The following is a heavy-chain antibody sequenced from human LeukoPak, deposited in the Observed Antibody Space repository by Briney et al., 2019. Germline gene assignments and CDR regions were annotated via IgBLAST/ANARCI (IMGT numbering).Heavy chain of an antibody. J-gene: IGHJ4*02. D-gene: IGHD4-23*01. V-gene: IGHV3-23*01. CDR3: AKALYGGHDY. Sequence: GGSLRLSCAASGFTFSSYAMSWVRQAPGKGLEWVSGIYNTADYTFYADSVKGRFTISRDNSKNTLSLQMNSLRAEDTAVYYCAKALYGGHDYWGQGTLVTVSS. CDR2: IYNTADYT. CDR1: GFTFSSYA.